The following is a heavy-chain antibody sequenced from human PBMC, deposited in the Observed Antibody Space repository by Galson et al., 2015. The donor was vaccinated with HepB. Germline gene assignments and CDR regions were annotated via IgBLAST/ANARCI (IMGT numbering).Heavy chain of an antibody. V-gene: IGHV3-23*01. CDR2: ISTGGVAT. CDR1: GFTFSSSA. J-gene: IGHJ4*02. Sequence: SLRLSCAASGFTFSSSAMYWVRQAPGKGLEWVSTISTGGVATYYADSVKGRFTISRDNSKNTLYLQMNSLRAEDTAVYYCAKGQGTKRAFDCWGQGTLVTVSS. D-gene: IGHD3-10*01. CDR3: AKGQGTKRAFDC.